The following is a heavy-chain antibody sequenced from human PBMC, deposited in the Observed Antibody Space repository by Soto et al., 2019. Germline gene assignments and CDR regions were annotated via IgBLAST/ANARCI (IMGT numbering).Heavy chain of an antibody. CDR3: AKGRDVLLGGWNY. CDR1: GFTFSSYA. J-gene: IGHJ4*02. CDR2: ISGSGGST. Sequence: GGSLRLSCAACGFTFSSYAMSWVRQAQGKGLEWVSAISGSGGSTYYADSVKGRFTISRDNSKNTLYLQMNSLRAEDTAVYYSAKGRDVLLGGWNYWGQGTLVTVSS. D-gene: IGHD6-19*01. V-gene: IGHV3-23*01.